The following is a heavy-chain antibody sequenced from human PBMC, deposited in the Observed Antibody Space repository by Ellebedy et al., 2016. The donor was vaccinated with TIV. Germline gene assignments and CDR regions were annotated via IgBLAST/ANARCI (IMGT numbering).Heavy chain of an antibody. CDR3: AREMRSPDWTKSNWYGALDN. V-gene: IGHV3-48*01. D-gene: IGHD6-13*01. CDR1: GSTFSTYS. Sequence: PGGSLRLSCAASGSTFSTYSMNWVPQSPGKGLEWVSYISGSTASGYYADSVKGRFTISRDKANNSLYLQMTSLRADDTAVYYCAREMRSPDWTKSNWYGALDNWGQGTLVTVAP. CDR2: ISGSTASG. J-gene: IGHJ4*02.